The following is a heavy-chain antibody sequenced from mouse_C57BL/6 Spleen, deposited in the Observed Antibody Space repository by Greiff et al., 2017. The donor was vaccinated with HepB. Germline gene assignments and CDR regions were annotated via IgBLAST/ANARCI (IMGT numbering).Heavy chain of an antibody. CDR3: ASDYGSSYGAMDY. J-gene: IGHJ4*01. CDR1: GYTFTSYW. CDR2: IDPSDSET. V-gene: IGHV1-52*01. D-gene: IGHD1-1*01. Sequence: QVHVKQPGAELVRPGSSVKLSCKASGYTFTSYWMHWVKQRPIQGLEWIGNIDPSDSETHYNQKFKDKATLTVDKSSSTAYMQLSSLTSEDSAVYYWASDYGSSYGAMDYWGQGTSVTVSS.